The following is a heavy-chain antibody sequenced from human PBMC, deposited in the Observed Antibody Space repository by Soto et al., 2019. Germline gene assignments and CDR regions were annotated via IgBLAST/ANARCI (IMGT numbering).Heavy chain of an antibody. V-gene: IGHV4-39*01. J-gene: IGHJ4*02. CDR3: ARRVASIAARPYYFDY. Sequence: PSETLSLTCTVSGGSISSISYYWGWIRQPPGKGLEWIGSIYYSGSTYYNPSLKSRVTISVDTSKNQFSLKLSSVTAADTAVYYCARRVASIAARPYYFDYWGQGTLVTVSS. CDR1: GGSISSISYY. D-gene: IGHD6-6*01. CDR2: IYYSGST.